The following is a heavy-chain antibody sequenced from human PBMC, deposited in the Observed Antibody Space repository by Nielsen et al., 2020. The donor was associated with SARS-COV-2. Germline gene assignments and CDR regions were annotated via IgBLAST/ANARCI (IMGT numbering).Heavy chain of an antibody. D-gene: IGHD6-19*01. CDR3: ARPYSSGWHYYYYDMDV. CDR1: GFTFSSYW. Sequence: GGSLRLSCAASGFTFSSYWMSWVRQAPGKGLEWEANIKQDGSEKYYVDSVKGRFTISRDNSKNTLYLQMNSLRAEDTAVYYCARPYSSGWHYYYYDMDVWGQGTTVTVSS. V-gene: IGHV3-7*01. CDR2: IKQDGSEK. J-gene: IGHJ6*02.